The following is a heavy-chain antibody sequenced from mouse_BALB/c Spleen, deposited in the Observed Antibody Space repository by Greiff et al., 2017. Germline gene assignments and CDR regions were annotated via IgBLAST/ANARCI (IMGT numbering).Heavy chain of an antibody. Sequence: EVKLVESGGGLVKPGGSLKLSCAASGFTFSSYAMSWVRQTPEKRLEWVASISSGGSTYYPDSVKGRFTISRDNARNILYLQMSSLRSEDTAMYYCARGEGYYDYDGGYWGQGTTLTDSS. J-gene: IGHJ2*01. CDR3: ARGEGYYDYDGGY. V-gene: IGHV5-6-5*01. CDR1: GFTFSSYA. CDR2: ISSGGST. D-gene: IGHD2-4*01.